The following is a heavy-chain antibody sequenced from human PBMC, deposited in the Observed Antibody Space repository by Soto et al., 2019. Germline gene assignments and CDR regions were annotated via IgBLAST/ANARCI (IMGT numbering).Heavy chain of an antibody. CDR3: ARITAAARYYYYMDV. V-gene: IGHV4-39*02. Sequence: SEILSLTCTVSGGSIITTSYYWGWIRQPPGKGLEWIGNIYYSGGTYYNPSLKSRVTIPVDTSKNHFLLKLSSVTAADTAVYYCARITAAARYYYYMDVWGKGTTVTVSS. D-gene: IGHD6-13*01. CDR2: IYYSGGT. J-gene: IGHJ6*03. CDR1: GGSIITTSYY.